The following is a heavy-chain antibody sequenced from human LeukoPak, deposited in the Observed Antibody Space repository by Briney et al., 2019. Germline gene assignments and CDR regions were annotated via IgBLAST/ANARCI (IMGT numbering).Heavy chain of an antibody. CDR1: GYTFTSYD. Sequence: ASVKVSCKASGYTFTSYDINWVRQATGQGLEWMGWMNPNSGNTGYAQKFQGRVTITRNTSISTAYMELSSLRSEDTAVYYCARSLRRGTKNYYYYYMDVWGKGTTVTVSS. CDR2: MNPNSGNT. D-gene: IGHD3-16*01. J-gene: IGHJ6*03. CDR3: ARSLRRGTKNYYYYYMDV. V-gene: IGHV1-8*03.